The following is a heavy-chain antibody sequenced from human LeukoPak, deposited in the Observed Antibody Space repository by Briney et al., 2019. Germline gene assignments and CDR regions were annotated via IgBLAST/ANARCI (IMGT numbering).Heavy chain of an antibody. CDR3: ARDTGEQYDSSRIGYYFDY. D-gene: IGHD3-22*01. CDR2: LSYDGSKK. Sequence: GGSLRLSCAASGFTFSSYSMNWVRQAPGKGLEWVAVLSYDGSKKDYADSVKGRFTISRDNSKNTLFLQMNSLRAEDTAVYYCARDTGEQYDSSRIGYYFDYWGQGTLVTVSS. J-gene: IGHJ4*02. V-gene: IGHV3-30*03. CDR1: GFTFSSYS.